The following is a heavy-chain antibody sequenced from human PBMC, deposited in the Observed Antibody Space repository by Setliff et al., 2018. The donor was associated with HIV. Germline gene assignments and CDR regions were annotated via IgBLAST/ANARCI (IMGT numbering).Heavy chain of an antibody. J-gene: IGHJ1*01. V-gene: IGHV3-15*01. CDR1: GFTFTNAW. CDR3: TTAYYDFWSGPN. CDR2: IKSRSDGGTT. D-gene: IGHD3-3*01. Sequence: PGGSLRLSCAASGFTFTNAWMSWVRQAPGQGLEWVGRIKSRSDGGTTDYAAPVKGRFTISRDDSKNTLSLQMDSLTTEDTAMYYCTTAYYDFWSGPNWGLGTLVTVSS.